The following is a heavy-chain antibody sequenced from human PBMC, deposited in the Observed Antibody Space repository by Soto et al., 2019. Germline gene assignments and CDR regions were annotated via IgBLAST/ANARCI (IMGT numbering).Heavy chain of an antibody. CDR3: SREWGGPTRTRTGAPDH. CDR1: EFTFNNYG. Sequence: LVESGGGVVQPGRSLRLSCAASEFTFNNYGIHWVRQPPGKGLEWVAVIWYDGSNKYYADSVKGRFTISRDNSKNTLYLQMDSLKGEDTAGVYLSREWGGPTRTRTGAPDHWGQGTLVTVSS. CDR2: IWYDGSNK. J-gene: IGHJ4*02. V-gene: IGHV3-33*01. D-gene: IGHD3-16*01.